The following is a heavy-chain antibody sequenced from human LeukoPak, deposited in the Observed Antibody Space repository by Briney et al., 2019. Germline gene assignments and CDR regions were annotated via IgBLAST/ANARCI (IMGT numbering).Heavy chain of an antibody. J-gene: IGHJ4*02. Sequence: GGSLRLSCAASGFTFSSYAMSWVRQAPGKGLEWVSAISGSGGSTYYADSVKGRFTISRDNSKNTLYLRMNSLRAEDTAVCYCAKVYGDYLTSYFDYWGQGTLVTVSS. CDR3: AKVYGDYLTSYFDY. CDR2: ISGSGGST. D-gene: IGHD4-17*01. CDR1: GFTFSSYA. V-gene: IGHV3-23*01.